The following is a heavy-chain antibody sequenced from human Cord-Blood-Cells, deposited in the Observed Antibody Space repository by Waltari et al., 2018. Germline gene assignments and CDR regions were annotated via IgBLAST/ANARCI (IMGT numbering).Heavy chain of an antibody. J-gene: IGHJ5*02. V-gene: IGHV4-39*07. CDR2: IYYSGGT. Sequence: QLQLQESGPGLVKPSETLSLTCTVSGGPIRSSSYSWGWIRQPPGKGLEWIGSIYYSGGTYYNPSLKSRVTISVDTSKNQFSLKLSSVTAADTAVYYCARHLVDTAMVNWFDPWGQGTLVTVSS. CDR1: GGPIRSSSYS. CDR3: ARHLVDTAMVNWFDP. D-gene: IGHD5-18*01.